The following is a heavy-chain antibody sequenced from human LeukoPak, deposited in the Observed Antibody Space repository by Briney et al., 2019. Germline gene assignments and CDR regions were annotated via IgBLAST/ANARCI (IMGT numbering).Heavy chain of an antibody. CDR2: IYRGGDT. D-gene: IGHD3-3*01. CDR1: GFTVSSNY. J-gene: IGHJ4*02. Sequence: GGSLRLSCAASGFTVSSNYMSWVRQAPGKGLEWVSVIYRGGDTYYADSVRGRLTVSRDNSKNTLYLQMNGLRAEDTAVYYCAREGKDDFWSGYYMMYWGQGTLVTVSS. CDR3: AREGKDDFWSGYYMMY. V-gene: IGHV3-66*02.